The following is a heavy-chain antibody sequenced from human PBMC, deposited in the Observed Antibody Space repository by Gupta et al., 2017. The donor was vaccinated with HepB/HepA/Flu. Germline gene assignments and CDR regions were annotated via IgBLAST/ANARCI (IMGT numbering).Heavy chain of an antibody. Sequence: EVQLVESGGGLVQPGGSLRLSCAASGFTFSSYWMSWVRQAPGKGLEWVANIKQGGSEKYYVDSVKGRFTISRDNAKNSLYLQMNSLRAEDTAVYYCARERSSMTTVWGSTLAYYYMDVWGKGTTVTVSS. V-gene: IGHV3-7*01. CDR1: GFTFSSYW. D-gene: IGHD4-11*01. CDR3: ARERSSMTTVWGSTLAYYYMDV. CDR2: IKQGGSEK. J-gene: IGHJ6*03.